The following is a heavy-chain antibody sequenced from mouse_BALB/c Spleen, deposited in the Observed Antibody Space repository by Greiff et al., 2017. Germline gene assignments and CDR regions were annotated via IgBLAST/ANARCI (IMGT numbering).Heavy chain of an antibody. D-gene: IGHD1-2*01. V-gene: IGHV5-17*02. CDR1: GFTFSSFG. J-gene: IGHJ4*01. CDR2: ISSGSSTI. Sequence: EVQVVESGGGLVQPGGSRKLSCAASGFTFSSFGMHWVRQAPEKGLEWVAYISSGSSTIYYADTVKGRFTISRDNPKNTLFLQMTSLRSEDTAMYYCARSAYGLYYAMDYWGQGTSVTVSS. CDR3: ARSAYGLYYAMDY.